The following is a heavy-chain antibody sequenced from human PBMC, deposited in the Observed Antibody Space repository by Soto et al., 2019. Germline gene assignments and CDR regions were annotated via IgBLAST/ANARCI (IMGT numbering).Heavy chain of an antibody. CDR1: GYTFTSYH. CDR2: ISPSGNRT. V-gene: IGHV1-46*01. D-gene: IGHD4-17*01. CDR3: ARDGGNYGDDDY. Sequence: ASVKVSCKASGYTFTSYHMDWLRQAPGQGLEWMGKISPSGNRTWFAQKFRGRVTMTRDTSTSTDYMGLSSLRYEDTAVYYCARDGGNYGDDDYWGQGTLVTVSS. J-gene: IGHJ4*02.